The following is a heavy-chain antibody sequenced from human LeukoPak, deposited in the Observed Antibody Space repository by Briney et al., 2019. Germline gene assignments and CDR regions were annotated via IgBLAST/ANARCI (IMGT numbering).Heavy chain of an antibody. D-gene: IGHD2-15*01. CDR1: GGSFSGYY. CDR2: INHSGST. J-gene: IGHJ4*02. Sequence: SETLSLTCAVYGGSFSGYYWSWIRQPPGKGLEWIGEINHSGSTNYNPSLKSRVTISVDTSKKQFSLKLSSVTAADTAVYYCASRRGYCSGGSCYSARPYRYWGQGTLVTVSS. CDR3: ASRRGYCSGGSCYSARPYRY. V-gene: IGHV4-34*01.